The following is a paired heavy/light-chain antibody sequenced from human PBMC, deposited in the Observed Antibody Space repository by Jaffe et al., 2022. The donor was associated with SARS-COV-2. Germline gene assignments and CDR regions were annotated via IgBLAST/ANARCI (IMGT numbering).Heavy chain of an antibody. J-gene: IGHJ6*02. CDR2: TYYSSNWYY. CDR3: VKGSLYYGMDV. CDR1: GDSVSSNSGA. Sequence: QLQQSGPGLVKPSQTLSLTCAISGDSVSSNSGAWNWIRQSPSRGLEWLGRTYYSSNWYYDYAVSVKSRMTIKPDPFKNQFSLQLNSVTPEDTAVYYCVKGSLYYGMDVWGQGTTVTVSS. V-gene: IGHV6-1*01.
Light chain of an antibody. CDR3: SSYVGGNTYV. CDR2: EVT. Sequence: QSALTQPPSASGPPGQSVTISCTGTSSDVGGFHYVSWYQQRPGKAPKLIIYEVTKRPSGVPDRFSGSKSGNTASLTVSGLQAEDEADYYCSSYVGGNTYVFGTGTKLTVL. CDR1: SSDVGGFHY. V-gene: IGLV2-8*01. J-gene: IGLJ1*01.